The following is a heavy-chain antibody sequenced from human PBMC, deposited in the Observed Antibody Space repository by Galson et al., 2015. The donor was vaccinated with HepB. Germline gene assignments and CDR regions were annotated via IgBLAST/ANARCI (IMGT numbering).Heavy chain of an antibody. CDR2: ISCNGSDT. CDR1: GFTFNNYA. V-gene: IGHV3-30*04. D-gene: IGHD2-15*01. J-gene: IGHJ6*02. CDR3: ARDLRGYCVRGICPARQQYYVMDV. Sequence: SLRLSCAASGFTFNNYALYWVRQAPGTGLEWVSVISCNGSDTYFADSVKGRFSISRDNSRNTLYMEMNSLRAEDTAVYYCARDLRGYCVRGICPARQQYYVMDVWVQGTTVTVSS.